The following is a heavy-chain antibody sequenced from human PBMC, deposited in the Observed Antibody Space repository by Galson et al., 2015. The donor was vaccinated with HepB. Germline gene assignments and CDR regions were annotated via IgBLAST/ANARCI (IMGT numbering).Heavy chain of an antibody. CDR3: ARTPCTNGVCYMGH. D-gene: IGHD2-8*01. CDR1: GFTFSNHG. CDR2: ASHDDTNK. Sequence: SLRLSCAGSGFTFSNHGIHWVRQAPGKGLEWVAVASHDDTNKYYTDSVKGRFSISRDNSKSTLFLQMDSLRVEDTAVYFCARTPCTNGVCYMGHWGLGTLVTVSS. J-gene: IGHJ4*02. V-gene: IGHV3-30*03.